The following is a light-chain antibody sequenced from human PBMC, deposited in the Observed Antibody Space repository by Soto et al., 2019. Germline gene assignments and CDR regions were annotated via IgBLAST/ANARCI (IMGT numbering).Light chain of an antibody. CDR3: QQNGSSLFT. CDR1: QSVSSSY. Sequence: EIVLTQSPGTLSLSPGERATLSCRASQSVSSSYLAEYQQKPGKAPRLLIYGASSRATGIPDSFSGSGSGTDFTLTISRLEPEELAVYYWQQNGSSLFTFGPGTKVDIK. CDR2: GAS. V-gene: IGKV3-20*01. J-gene: IGKJ3*01.